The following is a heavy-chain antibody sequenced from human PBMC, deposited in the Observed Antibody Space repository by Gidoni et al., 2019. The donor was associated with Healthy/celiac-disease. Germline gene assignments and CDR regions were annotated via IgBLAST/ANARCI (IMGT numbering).Heavy chain of an antibody. Sequence: QVQLQESGPGLVTPSQTLSLTCTVSGGSIRSGNYFWSWIRQPAGKGLEWIGRIYTSGSTNYNPSLKSRVTMSVDTSKNQCSLKLSSVTAADTAGYYCARDGYCSTTTCYDAFDIWGQGTMVTVSS. CDR1: GGSIRSGNYF. D-gene: IGHD2-2*01. J-gene: IGHJ3*02. CDR3: ARDGYCSTTTCYDAFDI. V-gene: IGHV4-61*02. CDR2: IYTSGST.